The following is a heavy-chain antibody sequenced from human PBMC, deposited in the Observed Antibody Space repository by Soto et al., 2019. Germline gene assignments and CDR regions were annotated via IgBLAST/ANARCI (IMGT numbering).Heavy chain of an antibody. Sequence: SETLSLTCAVYGGSFSGYYWSWIRQPPGKGLEWIGEINHSGSTNYNPSLKSRVTISVDTSKNQFSLKLSSVTAADTAAYYCAATMVAASPRYYFAYWGQGTLVTVSS. CDR3: AATMVAASPRYYFAY. CDR2: INHSGST. CDR1: GGSFSGYY. D-gene: IGHD2-15*01. J-gene: IGHJ4*02. V-gene: IGHV4-34*01.